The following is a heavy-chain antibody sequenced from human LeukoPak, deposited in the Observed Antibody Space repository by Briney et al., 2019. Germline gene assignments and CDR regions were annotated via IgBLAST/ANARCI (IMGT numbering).Heavy chain of an antibody. Sequence: GESLKISCKGSGYSFTSYWIGWVRQMPGKGLEWMVIIYPGDSDPRYSPSLHGQVTISADKSISTAYLQWSSLKASDTAMYYCARQSDAGYCSSTSCYHLPFDYWGQGTLVTVSS. CDR1: GYSFTSYW. D-gene: IGHD2-2*01. CDR2: IYPGDSDP. CDR3: ARQSDAGYCSSTSCYHLPFDY. J-gene: IGHJ4*02. V-gene: IGHV5-51*01.